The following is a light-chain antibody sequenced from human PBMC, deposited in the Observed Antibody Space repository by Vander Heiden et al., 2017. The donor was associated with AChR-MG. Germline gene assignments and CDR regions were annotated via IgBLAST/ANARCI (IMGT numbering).Light chain of an antibody. CDR1: QSIGTW. CDR2: RAS. Sequence: DIQMTQSPSTLSASVGDRVTITCRASQSIGTWLAWYQQNQGKSPRLLIYRASNLESGVPSRFSGSGSGTEFTLTISSLQPDDFGTYYCQLVSSYSDISFGQGTRLEIK. V-gene: IGKV1-5*03. CDR3: QLVSSYSDIS. J-gene: IGKJ5*01.